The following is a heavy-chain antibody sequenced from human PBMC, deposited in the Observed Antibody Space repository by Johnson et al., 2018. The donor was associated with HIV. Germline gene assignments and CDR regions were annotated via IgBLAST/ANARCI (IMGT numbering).Heavy chain of an antibody. V-gene: IGHV3-30-3*01. CDR1: GFTFNNYV. CDR3: ARVTTMIVVVFAFDI. J-gene: IGHJ3*02. Sequence: QVQLLESGGGLVQPGGSLRLSCAASGFTFNNYVMTWVRQAPGKGLEWVALISYDGPNKYYADSVKGRFTISRDNSKNTLYLQMNSLRAEDTAVYYCARVTTMIVVVFAFDIWGQGTMVTVSS. D-gene: IGHD3-22*01. CDR2: ISYDGPNK.